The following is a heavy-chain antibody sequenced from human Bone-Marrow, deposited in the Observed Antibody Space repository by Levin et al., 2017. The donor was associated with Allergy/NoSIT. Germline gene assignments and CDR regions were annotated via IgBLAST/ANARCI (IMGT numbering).Heavy chain of an antibody. CDR1: GFTFSSYW. Sequence: GESLKISCAASGFTFSSYWMHWVRQAPGKGLVWVSRINSDGSSTSYADSVKGRFTISRDNAKNTLYLQMNSLRAEDTAVYYCAGIAAAGLVSVYWGQGTLVTVSS. V-gene: IGHV3-74*01. CDR2: INSDGSST. CDR3: AGIAAAGLVSVY. J-gene: IGHJ4*02. D-gene: IGHD6-13*01.